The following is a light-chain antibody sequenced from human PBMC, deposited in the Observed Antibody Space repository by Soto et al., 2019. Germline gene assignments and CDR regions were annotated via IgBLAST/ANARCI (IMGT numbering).Light chain of an antibody. CDR1: QGLRNA. Sequence: DIQMTQSPSSLSASVGDRVTITCRASQGLRNALGWYQQKPGKAPKRLIYAASSLQSGVTSRFSGSGSGTEFTLTISSLQPEDFATYYCLQHNSYPYTFGQGTKLEIK. CDR3: LQHNSYPYT. V-gene: IGKV1-17*01. J-gene: IGKJ2*01. CDR2: AAS.